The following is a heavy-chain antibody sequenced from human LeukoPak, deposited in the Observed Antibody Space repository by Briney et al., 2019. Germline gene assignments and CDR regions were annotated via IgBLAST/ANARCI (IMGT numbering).Heavy chain of an antibody. V-gene: IGHV4-34*01. CDR1: GGSFSGYY. Sequence: PSETLSLTCAVYGGSFSGYYWSWIRQPPGKGLEWIGEINHSGSTNYNPSLKSRVTISVDTSKNQFSLKLSSVTATDTAVYYCARRTPKPWSYSAFDYWGQGTLVTVSS. CDR2: INHSGST. D-gene: IGHD1-26*01. CDR3: ARRTPKPWSYSAFDY. J-gene: IGHJ4*02.